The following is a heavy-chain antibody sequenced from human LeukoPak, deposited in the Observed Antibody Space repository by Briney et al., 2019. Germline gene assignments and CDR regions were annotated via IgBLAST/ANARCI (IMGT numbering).Heavy chain of an antibody. V-gene: IGHV3-7*04. CDR1: GDSISSYY. CDR2: IKQDGSKK. D-gene: IGHD5-24*01. CDR3: TRVGYIDEGIDY. J-gene: IGHJ4*02. Sequence: PSETLSLTCTVSGDSISSYYWSWIRQPPGKGLEWVANIKQDGSKKSYVDSVKGRFTISRDNAKNSLYLQMNSLRAEDTAICYCTRVGYIDEGIDYWGQGTLVTVSS.